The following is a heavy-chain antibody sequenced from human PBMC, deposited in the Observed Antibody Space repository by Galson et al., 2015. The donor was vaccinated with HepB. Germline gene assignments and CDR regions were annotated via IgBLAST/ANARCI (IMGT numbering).Heavy chain of an antibody. J-gene: IGHJ3*02. CDR1: GYTFTGYY. CDR2: INPNSGGT. D-gene: IGHD6-19*01. V-gene: IGHV1-2*05. Sequence: SVKVSCKASGYTFTGYYMHWVRQAPGQGLEWMGRINPNSGGTNYAQKFQGRVTMTRDTSISTAYMELSRLRSDDTVVYYCARGRSSGWYSPNDAFDIWGQGTMVTVSS. CDR3: ARGRSSGWYSPNDAFDI.